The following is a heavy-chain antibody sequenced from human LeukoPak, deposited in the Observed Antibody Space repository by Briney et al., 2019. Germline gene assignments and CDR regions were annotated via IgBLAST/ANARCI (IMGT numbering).Heavy chain of an antibody. Sequence: GGSLRLSCAASGFTFSNYWMGWVRQAPGKGLEWVANIDQDGSEKESVDSVKGRFTISRDNAKNSLYLQMSNLRAEDTAVYYCARWRGAQSEFEYWGQGTLVTVSS. V-gene: IGHV3-7*01. CDR1: GFTFSNYW. CDR2: IDQDGSEK. J-gene: IGHJ4*02. CDR3: ARWRGAQSEFEY. D-gene: IGHD3-3*01.